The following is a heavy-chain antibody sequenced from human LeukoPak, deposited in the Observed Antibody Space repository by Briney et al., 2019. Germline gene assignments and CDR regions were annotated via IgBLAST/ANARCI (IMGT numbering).Heavy chain of an antibody. CDR1: GYTFTSYG. V-gene: IGHV1-18*01. CDR3: ARAESSYYYGSGVDY. Sequence: ASVKVSCKASGYTFTSYGISWVRQAPGQGLEWMGWISAYNGNTDYAQKLQGRVTMTTDTSTSTAYMELRSLRSDDTAVYYCARAESSYYYGSGVDYWGQGTLVTVSS. CDR2: ISAYNGNT. J-gene: IGHJ4*02. D-gene: IGHD3-10*01.